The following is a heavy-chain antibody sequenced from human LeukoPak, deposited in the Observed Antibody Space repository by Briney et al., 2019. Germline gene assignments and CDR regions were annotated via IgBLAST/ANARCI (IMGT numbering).Heavy chain of an antibody. J-gene: IGHJ4*02. CDR1: GGTFSSYA. CDR3: ARGAGAGD. V-gene: IGHV1-69*05. D-gene: IGHD3-10*01. Sequence: SVKVSCKASGGTFSSYAISWVRQAPGQGLEWMGGIIPIFGTANYAQKFQGRVTMTTDTSTSTAYMELRSLRSDDTAVYYCARGAGAGDWGQGTLVTVSS. CDR2: IIPIFGTA.